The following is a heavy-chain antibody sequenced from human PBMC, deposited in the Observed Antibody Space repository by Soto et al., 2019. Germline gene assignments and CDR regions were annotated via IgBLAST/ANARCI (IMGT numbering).Heavy chain of an antibody. CDR3: ARVAATYGMDV. D-gene: IGHD6-25*01. CDR2: ISRTGST. J-gene: IGHJ6*02. CDR1: GFTVSSNY. V-gene: IGHV3-66*01. Sequence: EVQLVESGGGLVQPGGSLRLSCAASGFTVSSNYMSWVRQAPGEGLEWVSIISRTGSTYYADSVKGRFTISRDNSKNTLYLQMNSLRAEDTAVYYCARVAATYGMDVWGQGTTITVSS.